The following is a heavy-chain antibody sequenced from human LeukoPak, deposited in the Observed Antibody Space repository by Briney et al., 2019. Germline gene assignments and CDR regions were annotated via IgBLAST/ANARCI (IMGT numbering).Heavy chain of an antibody. D-gene: IGHD2-15*01. J-gene: IGHJ5*02. CDR2: INDDGSDT. CDR1: GFTFKLYW. V-gene: IGHV3-74*01. Sequence: GGSLRLSCAASGFTFKLYWMHWVSQVPGKRPVWVSRINDDGSDTIYADSVRGRFTISRDDAKNTVYLQMNNLRAEDTAVYYCVRGGPSTWSWGQGTLVTVSS. CDR3: VRGGPSTWS.